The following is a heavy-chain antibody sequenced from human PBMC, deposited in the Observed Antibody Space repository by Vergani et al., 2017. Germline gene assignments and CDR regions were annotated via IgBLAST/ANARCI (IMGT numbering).Heavy chain of an antibody. CDR2: IYYSGST. CDR3: ASLYYDFWSGYYTHFQH. V-gene: IGHV4-39*01. CDR1: GGSISSSSYY. Sequence: QLQLQESGPGLVKPSETLSLTCTVSGGSISSSSYYWGWIRQPPGKGLEWIGSIYYSGSTYYNPSLKSRVTISVDTSKNQFSLKLSSVTAADTDVYYCASLYYDFWSGYYTHFQHWGQGTLVTVSS. J-gene: IGHJ1*01. D-gene: IGHD3-3*01.